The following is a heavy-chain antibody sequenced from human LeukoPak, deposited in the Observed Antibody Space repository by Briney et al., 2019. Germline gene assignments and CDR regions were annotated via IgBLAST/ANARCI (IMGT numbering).Heavy chain of an antibody. CDR1: GYSFTSYW. Sequence: GESLKISCKGSGYSFTSYWIGWVRPMPGKGLEWMGIIYPGDSDTRYSPSFQGQVTISADKSISTAYLQWSSLKASDTAMYYCARLPGYYYDSSGYYGYYFDYWGQGTLVTVSS. CDR2: IYPGDSDT. J-gene: IGHJ4*02. V-gene: IGHV5-51*01. CDR3: ARLPGYYYDSSGYYGYYFDY. D-gene: IGHD3-22*01.